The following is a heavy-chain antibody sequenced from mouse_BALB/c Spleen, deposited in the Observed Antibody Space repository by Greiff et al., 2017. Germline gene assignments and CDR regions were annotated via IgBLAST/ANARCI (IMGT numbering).Heavy chain of an antibody. CDR1: GFTFSDYY. V-gene: IGHV5-4*02. Sequence: EVKLVESGGGLVKPGGSLKLSCAASGFTFSDYYMYWVRQTPEKRLEWVATISDGGSYTYYPDSVKGRFTISRDNAKNNLYLQMSSLKSEDTAMYYCARDEGGPFAYWGQGTLVTVSA. J-gene: IGHJ3*01. CDR3: ARDEGGPFAY. CDR2: ISDGGSYT.